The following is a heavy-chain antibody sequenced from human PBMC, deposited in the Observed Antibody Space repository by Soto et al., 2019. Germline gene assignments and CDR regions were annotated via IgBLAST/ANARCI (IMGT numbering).Heavy chain of an antibody. D-gene: IGHD1-26*01. Sequence: QVQLVQSGAEVKQPGASVRVSCKASGDTHTIYFIHWLRQAPGQGLEWMGWINSVSGGANYAPRFQGRVAMTRARSSATAFRELSRLRSDDTAVYYCARGGSYYAHWGQGTLVTVSS. CDR2: INSVSGGA. J-gene: IGHJ4*02. CDR3: ARGGSYYAH. V-gene: IGHV1-2*02. CDR1: GDTHTIYF.